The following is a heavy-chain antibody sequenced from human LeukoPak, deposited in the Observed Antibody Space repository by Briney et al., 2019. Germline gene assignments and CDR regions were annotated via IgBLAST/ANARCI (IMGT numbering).Heavy chain of an antibody. CDR1: GGSISSYY. D-gene: IGHD7-27*01. CDR3: ARGSGEGIDY. V-gene: IGHV4-59*08. CDR2: IYYSGST. Sequence: SETLSLTCTVSGGSISSYYWSWIRQPPGKGLEWIGYIYYSGSTYYNPSLKSRVTISVDTSKNQFSLKLSSVTAADTAVYYCARGSGEGIDYWGQGTLVTVSS. J-gene: IGHJ4*02.